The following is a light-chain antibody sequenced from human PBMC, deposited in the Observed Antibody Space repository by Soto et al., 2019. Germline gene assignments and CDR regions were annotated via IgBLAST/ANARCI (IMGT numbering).Light chain of an antibody. V-gene: IGKV1-5*03. CDR2: KAS. CDR1: QSISSW. J-gene: IGKJ1*01. CDR3: QQYNSYSSWM. Sequence: DIQMTQSPSTLSASVGDRVTITCRASQSISSWLAWYQQKPGKAPKLLIYKASSLESGVSSRFSGSGSGTQFTLTISSLRPDDFATYCCQQYNSYSSWMFGQGTNVEIK.